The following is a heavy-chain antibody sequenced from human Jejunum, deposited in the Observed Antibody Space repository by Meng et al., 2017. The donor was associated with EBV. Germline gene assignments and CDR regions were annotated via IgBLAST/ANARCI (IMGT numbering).Heavy chain of an antibody. J-gene: IGHJ4*02. CDR3: ARQGPSGRTFDY. CDR2: YYNSGST. D-gene: IGHD1-26*01. Sequence: QLQLQQSGPGLVKPSETLSLTCTVSGGSISSSSYYWGWIRQPPGKGLEWIGTYYNSGSTYYNPSLKSRVTISVDTSKNQFSLKLISVTAADTAAYYCARQGPSGRTFDYWGQGTLINVSS. V-gene: IGHV4-39*01. CDR1: GGSISSSSYY.